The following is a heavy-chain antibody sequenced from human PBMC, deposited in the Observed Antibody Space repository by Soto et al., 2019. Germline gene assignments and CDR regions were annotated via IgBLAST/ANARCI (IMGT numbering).Heavy chain of an antibody. D-gene: IGHD2-2*02. CDR2: MNANSGNT. V-gene: IGHV1-8*01. J-gene: IGHJ5*01. Sequence: QVQLVQSGAEVKTPGASVKVSCKASGYTFATYDINWVRQAPGQGLGWMGWMNANSGNTGYAQKFQGRLTMTRDTALSVAHLELSSLRNEDTAVYYCARGDGYTFNWLDSWGKGTLVTVSA. CDR3: ARGDGYTFNWLDS. CDR1: GYTFATYD.